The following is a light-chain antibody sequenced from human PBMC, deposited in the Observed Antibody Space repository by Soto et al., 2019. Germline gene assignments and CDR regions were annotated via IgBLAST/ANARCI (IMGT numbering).Light chain of an antibody. J-gene: IGLJ3*02. CDR2: QVT. CDR1: SSDVGGHNY. CDR3: SSYTNSRIWV. Sequence: QSVLTQPASVSGSSGQSITISCTGTSSDVGGHNYVSWYQQYPGKAPKLLIYQVTNRPSGVSNRFSGSKSGNTASLIISGLQAEDEADYYCSSYTNSRIWVFGGGTKLTVL. V-gene: IGLV2-14*01.